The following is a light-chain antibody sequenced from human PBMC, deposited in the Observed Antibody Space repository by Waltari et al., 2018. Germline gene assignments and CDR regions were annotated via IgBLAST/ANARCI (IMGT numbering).Light chain of an antibody. CDR3: QQRHSYPIT. J-gene: IGKJ5*01. CDR1: QGISSY. V-gene: IGKV1-9*01. CDR2: TAS. Sequence: DIQFTQSPSFLSASVGARVTIPCRSSQGISSYLAWYQQKPGKAPKLLIHTASTLQGGVPSRFSGSGSGTDFTLTISSLQPEDFATYYCQQRHSYPITFGQGTRLEIK.